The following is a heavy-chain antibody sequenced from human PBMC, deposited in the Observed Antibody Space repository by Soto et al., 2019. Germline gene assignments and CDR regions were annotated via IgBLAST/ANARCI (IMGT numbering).Heavy chain of an antibody. Sequence: PGGSLRLSCAASGFTFSSYAMSWVRQAPGKGLEWVSTLSGSDGSTYYADSVKGRFTISRDNSKNTLYLQMNSLRAEDTAVYYCAKDTAVSADYYFDYWGQGTLVTVSS. CDR2: LSGSDGST. CDR3: AKDTAVSADYYFDY. V-gene: IGHV3-23*01. CDR1: GFTFSSYA. J-gene: IGHJ4*02. D-gene: IGHD4-17*01.